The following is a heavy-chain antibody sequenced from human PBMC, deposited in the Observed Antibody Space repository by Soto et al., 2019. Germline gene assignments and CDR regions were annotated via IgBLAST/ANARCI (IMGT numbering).Heavy chain of an antibody. CDR3: ARDGSYCSGGSCYSFDF. CDR1: GYRFTNYA. J-gene: IGHJ4*02. CDR2: FNAGNGNT. D-gene: IGHD2-15*01. Sequence: QVLLVQSGAEVEKPGASVKVSCKASGYRFTNYAMHWVRQAPGQSLEWMGWFNAGNGNTKYSQRFQGRVTITRDTSASTVYMELSSRRSEDTAVYYCARDGSYCSGGSCYSFDFWGQGTLVTVSS. V-gene: IGHV1-3*01.